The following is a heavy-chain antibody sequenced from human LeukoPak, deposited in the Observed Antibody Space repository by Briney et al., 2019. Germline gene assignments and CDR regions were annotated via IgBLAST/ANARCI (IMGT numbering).Heavy chain of an antibody. Sequence: PSEPLSLTCAVYGGSFSGYYWRWIRQPPGKGLEWIGEINHSGSTNYNPSLKSRVTISVDTSKNQFSLQLSSVTAADTAVYYCARETMTTVTYYFDYWGQGTLVTVSS. CDR1: GGSFSGYY. CDR2: INHSGST. J-gene: IGHJ4*02. CDR3: ARETMTTVTYYFDY. V-gene: IGHV4-34*01. D-gene: IGHD4-17*01.